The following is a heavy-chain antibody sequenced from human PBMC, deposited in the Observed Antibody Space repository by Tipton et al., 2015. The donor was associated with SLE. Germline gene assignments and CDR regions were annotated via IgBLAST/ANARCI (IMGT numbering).Heavy chain of an antibody. V-gene: IGHV4-61*01. D-gene: IGHD3-10*01. CDR1: GYSISSGYY. Sequence: TLSLTCAVSGYSISSGYYWGWIRQPPGKGLEWIGYIYYSGSTDYNPSLKSRVTISVDTSKNQFSLKLSSVTAADTAVYYCARDESSYYYGSGHAFDIWGQGTMVTVSS. CDR3: ARDESSYYYGSGHAFDI. J-gene: IGHJ3*02. CDR2: IYYSGST.